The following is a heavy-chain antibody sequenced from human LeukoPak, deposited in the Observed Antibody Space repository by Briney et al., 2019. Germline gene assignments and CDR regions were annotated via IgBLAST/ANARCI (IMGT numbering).Heavy chain of an antibody. CDR3: AKHTMIFGVVIEN. CDR1: GFTFSSYA. J-gene: IGHJ4*02. Sequence: GGSLRLSCAPSGFTFSSYAMSWVRQAPGKGLEWVSLITGSAGSTNYADSVKGRFTISRDNSKNTLYLQMNSLRAEDTAVYYCAKHTMIFGVVIENWGQGTLVTVSS. CDR2: ITGSAGST. D-gene: IGHD3/OR15-3a*01. V-gene: IGHV3-23*01.